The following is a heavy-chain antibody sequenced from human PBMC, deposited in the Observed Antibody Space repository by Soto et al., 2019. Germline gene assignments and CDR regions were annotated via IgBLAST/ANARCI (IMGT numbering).Heavy chain of an antibody. CDR1: GFTFSTYA. V-gene: IGHV3-23*01. Sequence: SGGSLRLSCAASGFTFSTYAMNWVRQAPGKGLEWVSGISGSGDSTYYADSVKGRFTVSRDNSKNTLYLQMNSLRAEDTAVFYCAKERSGGWSLDYWGQGTLDTVSS. CDR2: ISGSGDST. CDR3: AKERSGGWSLDY. D-gene: IGHD6-19*01. J-gene: IGHJ4*02.